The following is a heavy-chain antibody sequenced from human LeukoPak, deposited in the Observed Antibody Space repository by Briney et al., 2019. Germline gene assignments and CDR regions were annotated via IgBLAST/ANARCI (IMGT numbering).Heavy chain of an antibody. J-gene: IGHJ4*02. V-gene: IGHV1-69*04. CDR2: IIPIFGIA. Sequence: SVKVSCKASGGTFSSYAISWVRQAPGQGLEWMGRIIPIFGIANYAQKFQGRVTITRDTSASTAYMELSSLRSEDTAVYYCARDEFDYYFDYWGQGTLVTVSS. CDR1: GGTFSSYA. CDR3: ARDEFDYYFDY.